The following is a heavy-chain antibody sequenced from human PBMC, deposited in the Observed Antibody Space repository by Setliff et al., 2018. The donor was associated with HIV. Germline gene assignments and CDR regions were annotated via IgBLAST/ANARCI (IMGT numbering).Heavy chain of an antibody. CDR1: GFTFSTYG. CDR2: IRYDGSNQ. Sequence: PGGSLRLSCAASGFTFSTYGMQWVRQAPGKGLEWVAFIRYDGSNQYYADSVKGRFTISRDNAKNSLFLQMNSLRAEDTAVYYCARGQTSVTLQFDHWGQGTLVTVS. V-gene: IGHV3-30*02. CDR3: ARGQTSVTLQFDH. D-gene: IGHD4-17*01. J-gene: IGHJ4*02.